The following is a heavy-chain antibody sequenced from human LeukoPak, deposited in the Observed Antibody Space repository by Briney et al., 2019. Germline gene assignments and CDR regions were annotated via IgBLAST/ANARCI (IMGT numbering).Heavy chain of an antibody. J-gene: IGHJ6*03. CDR2: ISGSGGRT. D-gene: IGHD3-10*01. V-gene: IGHV3-23*01. Sequence: GGTLRLSCAASGFTFSRYGMNWVRQAPGKGLEWVSAISGSGGRTYYIDSVKGRFTISRDNSKNTLYLQMNSLRAEDTAVYYCARVSGAHSYYYYYMDVWGKGTTVTVSS. CDR1: GFTFSRYG. CDR3: ARVSGAHSYYYYYMDV.